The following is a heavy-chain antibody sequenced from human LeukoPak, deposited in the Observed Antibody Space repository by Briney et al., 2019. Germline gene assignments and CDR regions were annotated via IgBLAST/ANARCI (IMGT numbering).Heavy chain of an antibody. CDR1: GGSFSGYY. D-gene: IGHD1-1*01. V-gene: IGHV4-34*01. CDR3: AGAQERRGGRWFDP. J-gene: IGHJ5*02. Sequence: SETLSLTCAVYGGSFSGYYWSWIRQPPGKGLEWIGEINHSGSTNYNPSLKSRVTISVDTSKNQFSLKLSSVTAADTAVYYCAGAQERRGGRWFDPWGQGTLVTVSS. CDR2: INHSGST.